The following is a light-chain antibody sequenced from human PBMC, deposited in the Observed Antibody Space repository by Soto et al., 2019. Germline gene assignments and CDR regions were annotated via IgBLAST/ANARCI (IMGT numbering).Light chain of an antibody. Sequence: QSALTQPRSVSGSPGQSVTISCTGTNSDVGRYNAVSWYQQLPGKAPKLIISAVSRRPSGVPDRFSGSKSGNTASLTISGLQAEDEADYHCFSYTASDNWVIGGGTKVTVL. V-gene: IGLV2-11*01. J-gene: IGLJ2*01. CDR3: FSYTASDNWV. CDR1: NSDVGRYNA. CDR2: AVS.